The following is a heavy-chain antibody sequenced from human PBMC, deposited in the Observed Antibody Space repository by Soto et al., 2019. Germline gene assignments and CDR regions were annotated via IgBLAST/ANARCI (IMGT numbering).Heavy chain of an antibody. Sequence: GGSLRLSCATSGFTFSTYAMTWARQGPGKGLEWVSSINTDGSTYYTDSVKGRFTISRDISKNTLYLQMNNLRAEDTAIYYCAKNYYFDSWGQGTMVTVSS. CDR1: GFTFSTYA. J-gene: IGHJ4*02. CDR3: AKNYYFDS. V-gene: IGHV3-23*01. CDR2: INTDGST.